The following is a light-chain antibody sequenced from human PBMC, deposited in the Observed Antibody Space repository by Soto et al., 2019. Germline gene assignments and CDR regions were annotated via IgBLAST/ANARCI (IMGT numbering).Light chain of an antibody. V-gene: IGKV1-39*01. CDR1: QSISSY. Sequence: DVQMTQSPSSLSASVGDRVTITCRASQSISSYLNWYQQKPGKAPKLLIYAASSLQSGVPSRFSGSGSGTDFTLTISSLQPEDFGTYYCHQSYSTPWTFGQGTKVDIK. CDR3: HQSYSTPWT. J-gene: IGKJ1*01. CDR2: AAS.